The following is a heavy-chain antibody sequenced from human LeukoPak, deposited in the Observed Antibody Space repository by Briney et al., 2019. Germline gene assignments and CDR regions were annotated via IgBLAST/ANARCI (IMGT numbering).Heavy chain of an antibody. CDR2: INHSGST. V-gene: IGHV4-34*01. CDR3: ARGYSYGYYFDY. D-gene: IGHD5-18*01. J-gene: IGHJ4*02. Sequence: PSETLSLTXAVYGGSFSGYYWSWIRQPPGKGLEWIGEINHSGSTNYNPSLKSRVTISVDTSKNQFSLKLSSVTAADTAVYYCARGYSYGYYFDYWGQGTLVTVSS. CDR1: GGSFSGYY.